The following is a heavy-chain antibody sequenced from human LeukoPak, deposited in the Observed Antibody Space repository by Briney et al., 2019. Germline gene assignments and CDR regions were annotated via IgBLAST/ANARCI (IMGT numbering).Heavy chain of an antibody. D-gene: IGHD5-12*01. J-gene: IGHJ4*02. V-gene: IGHV3-72*01. CDR2: IRNKANHYTT. CDR3: ARGSYSGYGVDY. CDR1: GFTFSSYA. Sequence: GGSLRLSCAASGFTFSSYAMSWVRQAPGKGLEWVGRIRNKANHYTTEYAASAKGRFSISRDESKNSLYLQVNSLKTEDTAVYYCARGSYSGYGVDYWGQGTLVTVSS.